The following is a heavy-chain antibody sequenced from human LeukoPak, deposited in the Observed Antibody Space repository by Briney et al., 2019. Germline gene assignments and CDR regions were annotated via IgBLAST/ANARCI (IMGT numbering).Heavy chain of an antibody. CDR1: GFTFDDYG. CDR3: ARRTNYDYVWGSYRNNNWFDP. D-gene: IGHD3-16*02. Sequence: GGSLRLSCAASGFTFDDYGMSWVRQAPGKGLEWVSGINWNGGSTGYADSVKGRFTISRDNAKNSLYLQMNSLRAEDTALYYCARRTNYDYVWGSYRNNNWFDPWGQGILVTVSS. V-gene: IGHV3-20*04. J-gene: IGHJ5*02. CDR2: INWNGGST.